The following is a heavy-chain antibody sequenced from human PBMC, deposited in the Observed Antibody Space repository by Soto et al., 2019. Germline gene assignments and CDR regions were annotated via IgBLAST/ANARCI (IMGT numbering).Heavy chain of an antibody. V-gene: IGHV3-23*01. Sequence: EVQLLESGGGLVQPGGSLRLSCAASGFTFSSYAMSWVRQAPGKGLEWVSAISGSGGSTYYADSVKGRFTISRDNSKNTLYLQMNSLRAEDTAVYYCAKDSSGSYYSYYYYGMDVWGQGTTVTGSS. CDR1: GFTFSSYA. CDR2: ISGSGGST. D-gene: IGHD1-26*01. CDR3: AKDSSGSYYSYYYYGMDV. J-gene: IGHJ6*02.